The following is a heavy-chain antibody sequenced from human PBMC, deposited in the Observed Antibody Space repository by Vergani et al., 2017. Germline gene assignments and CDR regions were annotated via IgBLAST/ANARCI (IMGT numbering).Heavy chain of an antibody. V-gene: IGHV4-61*10. J-gene: IGHJ4*02. D-gene: IGHD1-26*01. Sequence: QLQLQESGPGLVKPSETLSLTCTVSGGSVSSGSYYWSWIRQPAGKGLEWIGYIYYSGSTNYNPSLKSRVTISVDTSKNQFSLKLSSVTAADTAVYYCARGGLSGSYHFDYWGQGTLVTVSS. CDR2: IYYSGST. CDR1: GGSVSSGSYY. CDR3: ARGGLSGSYHFDY.